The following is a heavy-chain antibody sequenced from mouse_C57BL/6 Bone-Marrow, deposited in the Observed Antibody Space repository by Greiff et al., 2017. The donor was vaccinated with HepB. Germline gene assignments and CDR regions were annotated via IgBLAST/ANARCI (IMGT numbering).Heavy chain of an antibody. V-gene: IGHV1-59*01. D-gene: IGHD1-1*01. CDR3: ARLDYGSRSAMDY. J-gene: IGHJ4*01. CDR2: IDPSDSYT. CDR1: GYTFTSYW. Sequence: QVQLQQPGAELVRPGTSVKLSCKASGYTFTSYWMHWVKQRPGQGLEWIGVIDPSDSYTNYNQKFKGKATLTVDTSSSTAYMRLSSLTSEDSAVYYCARLDYGSRSAMDYWGQGTSVTVSS.